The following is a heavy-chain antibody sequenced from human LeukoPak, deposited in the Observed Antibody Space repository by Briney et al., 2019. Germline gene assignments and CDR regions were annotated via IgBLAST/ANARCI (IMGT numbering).Heavy chain of an antibody. CDR2: ISAYNGNT. CDR1: GYTFTSYG. Sequence: ASVKVSCKASGYTFTSYGISWVRQAPGQGLEWMGWISAYNGNTNYAQKLQGRVTMTTDTSTSTAYMELRSLRSEDTAVYYCARGRAYCGGDCYFDYWGQGTLVTVSS. V-gene: IGHV1-18*01. CDR3: ARGRAYCGGDCYFDY. J-gene: IGHJ4*02. D-gene: IGHD2-21*01.